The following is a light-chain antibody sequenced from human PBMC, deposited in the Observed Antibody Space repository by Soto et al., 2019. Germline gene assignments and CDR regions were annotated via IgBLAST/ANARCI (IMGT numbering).Light chain of an antibody. CDR2: GAS. J-gene: IGKJ1*01. CDR3: QQYESSWT. Sequence: EIVLTQSPGTLSLSPGERATLSCRASQSISSTFLAWYQHKPGQAPRVLIYGASRRATGIPDRFSGSGSETDFTLTISRLEPEDFAVYYCQQYESSWTFGQGTKVEMK. CDR1: QSISSTF. V-gene: IGKV3-20*01.